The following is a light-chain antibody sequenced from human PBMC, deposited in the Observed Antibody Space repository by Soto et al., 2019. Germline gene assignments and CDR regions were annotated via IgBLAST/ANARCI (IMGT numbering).Light chain of an antibody. Sequence: QSALTQPASVSGSPGQSITISCTGTSSDIGVYNYVSWYQHHPGKAPKLMIYEVSNRPSGVSNRFSGSKSGNTASLTISGLQAEDEADYYCSSYTSSNTVIFGGGTKLTVL. J-gene: IGLJ2*01. CDR3: SSYTSSNTVI. V-gene: IGLV2-14*01. CDR1: SSDIGVYNY. CDR2: EVS.